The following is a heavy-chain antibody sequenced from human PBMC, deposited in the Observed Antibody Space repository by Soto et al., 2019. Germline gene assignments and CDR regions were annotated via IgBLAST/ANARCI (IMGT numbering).Heavy chain of an antibody. CDR2: VWYDGRIK. CDR3: TRESEAVDSHVFDI. J-gene: IGHJ3*02. CDR1: GFSFRHYG. V-gene: IGHV3-33*01. D-gene: IGHD3-9*01. Sequence: QVQLVESGGRVVQPGRSLRLSCAASGFSFRHYGMHWVRQAPGKGLEWVAVVWYDGRIKYYSGSVKGRFTISRDNSNNTMSLQMNTLRAEDTAVYYCTRESEAVDSHVFDIWGQGTMVTVSS.